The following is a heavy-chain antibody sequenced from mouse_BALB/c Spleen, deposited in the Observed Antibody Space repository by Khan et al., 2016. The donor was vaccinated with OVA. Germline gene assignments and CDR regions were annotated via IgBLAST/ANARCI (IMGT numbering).Heavy chain of an antibody. CDR1: GYSITSGYV. CDR3: ARTARIKY. V-gene: IGHV3-1*02. J-gene: IGHJ2*01. Sequence: QLEESGPGLVKPSQSLSLTCTVTGYSITSGYVWNWIRQFPGNKLEWMGYIPYSGSTNYNQTFKSRITITVDTSNNQFFLQLNSVTTGDTATYYCARTARIKYWGQGTTLTVSS. CDR2: IPYSGST. D-gene: IGHD1-2*01.